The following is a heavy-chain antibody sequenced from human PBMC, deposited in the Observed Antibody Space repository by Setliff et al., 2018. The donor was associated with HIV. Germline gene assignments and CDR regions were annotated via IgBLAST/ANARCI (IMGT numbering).Heavy chain of an antibody. CDR2: IYTSGST. D-gene: IGHD1-26*01. Sequence: SETLSLTCTVSGGSISSYYWSWIRQPPGKGLEWIGYIYTSGSTNYNPSLKSRVTISVDTSKNQFSLKLSSVTAADTAVYYCATTGGSYASSFGYWGQGTLVTVSS. V-gene: IGHV4-4*09. CDR3: ATTGGSYASSFGY. J-gene: IGHJ4*02. CDR1: GGSISSYY.